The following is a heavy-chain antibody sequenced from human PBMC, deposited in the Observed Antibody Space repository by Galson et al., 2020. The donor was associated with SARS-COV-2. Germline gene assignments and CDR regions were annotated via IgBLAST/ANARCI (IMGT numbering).Heavy chain of an antibody. CDR3: ARDPRLSSSWYGGSYYYYMDV. CDR1: GFTFSSYA. V-gene: IGHV3-30*01. CDR2: ISYDGSTK. D-gene: IGHD6-13*01. Sequence: GESLKISCAASGFTFSSYAMHWVRQAPGKGLEWVAVISYDGSTKYYADSVKGLFTISRDNSKNTLYLQMNTLRAEDTAVYYCARDPRLSSSWYGGSYYYYMDVWGKGATVTVSS. J-gene: IGHJ6*03.